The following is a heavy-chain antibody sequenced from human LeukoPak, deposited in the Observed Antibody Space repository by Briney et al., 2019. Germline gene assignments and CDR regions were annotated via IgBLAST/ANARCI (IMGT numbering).Heavy chain of an antibody. CDR2: INYSGNT. CDR3: ARQSMNASGY. D-gene: IGHD3-10*01. CDR1: GGSISSRNYY. V-gene: IGHV4-39*01. Sequence: SETLSLTCTVSGGSISSRNYYWGWVRQPPGTGLEWIGSINYSGNTYYNPSLKSRVTISVDTSKNQFSLKLTSVTAADTAVYYCARQSMNASGYWGQGTLVTVSS. J-gene: IGHJ4*02.